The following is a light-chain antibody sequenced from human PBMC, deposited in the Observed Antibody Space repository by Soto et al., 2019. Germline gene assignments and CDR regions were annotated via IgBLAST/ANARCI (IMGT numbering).Light chain of an antibody. CDR3: QTWGTGIVV. Sequence: QSVLTQSPSASASLGASVKRTCTLSSGHSSNAIAWHQQQPEKGPRYLMKLNSDGSHSKGDGIPDRFSGSSSGAERYLTISSLQSEDEADYYCQTWGTGIVVFGGGTQLTVL. CDR1: SGHSSNA. J-gene: IGLJ2*01. CDR2: LNSDGSH. V-gene: IGLV4-69*01.